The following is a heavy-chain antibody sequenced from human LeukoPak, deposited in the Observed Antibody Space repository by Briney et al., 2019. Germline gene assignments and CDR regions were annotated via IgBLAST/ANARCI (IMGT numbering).Heavy chain of an antibody. J-gene: IGHJ6*03. CDR2: ISYDGSNK. Sequence: GGSLRLSCAASGFTFSTYSMNWVRQAPGKGLEWVAVISYDGSNKYYADSVKGRFTISRDNSKNTLYLQMNSLRAEDTAVYYCAKDGIQLWSYYYYMDVWGKGTTVTVSS. CDR1: GFTFSTYS. D-gene: IGHD5-18*01. V-gene: IGHV3-30*18. CDR3: AKDGIQLWSYYYYMDV.